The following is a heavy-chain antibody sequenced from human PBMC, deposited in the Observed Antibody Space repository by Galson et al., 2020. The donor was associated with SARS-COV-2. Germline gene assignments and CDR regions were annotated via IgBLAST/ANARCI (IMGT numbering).Heavy chain of an antibody. Sequence: GESLKISCAASGFTFSTNWMSWVRQAQGKGLEWVANIKQDGSDKYYVDSVKGRFTISSDSAKNSLYLQMNSLRADDTAIYYCARDQDGYNDFWGQGTLVTVSA. CDR2: IKQDGSDK. V-gene: IGHV3-7*01. CDR1: GFTFSTNW. CDR3: ARDQDGYNDF. D-gene: IGHD5-12*01. J-gene: IGHJ4*02.